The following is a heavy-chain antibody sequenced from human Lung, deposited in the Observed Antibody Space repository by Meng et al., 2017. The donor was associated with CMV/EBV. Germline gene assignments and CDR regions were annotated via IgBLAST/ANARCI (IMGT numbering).Heavy chain of an antibody. CDR2: VVYSGTT. V-gene: IGHV4-39*01. Sequence: QLQEAAPGLVKPSETLSLTCTVSGGSISSSSYYWAWIRQPPGEGLEWIGSVVYSGTTYYTSSLKSRVSISVDTSKNQFSLKLSSVTAADTAVYYCARHHHSPTFDYWGQGTLVTVSS. CDR1: GGSISSSSYY. J-gene: IGHJ4*02. CDR3: ARHHHSPTFDY. D-gene: IGHD1-14*01.